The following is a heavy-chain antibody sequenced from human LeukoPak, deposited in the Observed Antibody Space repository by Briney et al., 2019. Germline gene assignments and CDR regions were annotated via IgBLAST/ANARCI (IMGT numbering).Heavy chain of an antibody. Sequence: GGSLRLSCAASGFTFSSYGMHWVRQAPGKGLEWVAVISYDGSNKYYADSVKGRFTISRDNSKNTLYLQMNSLRAEDTAVYYCAKDSSRGVFDYWGQGTLVTVSS. D-gene: IGHD3-10*01. CDR3: AKDSSRGVFDY. CDR2: ISYDGSNK. CDR1: GFTFSSYG. V-gene: IGHV3-30*18. J-gene: IGHJ4*02.